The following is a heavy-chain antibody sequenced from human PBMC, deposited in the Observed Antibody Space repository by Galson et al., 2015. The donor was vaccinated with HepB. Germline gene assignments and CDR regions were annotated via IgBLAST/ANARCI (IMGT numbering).Heavy chain of an antibody. CDR2: ISSSSSYT. J-gene: IGHJ2*01. CDR3: ARRGVNTGDWYFDL. CDR1: GFIFSDYY. D-gene: IGHD5-18*01. Sequence: SLRLSCAGSGFIFSDYYMSWIRQAPGKGLEWVSYISSSSSYTNYADSVKGRFTISRDNTKNSLYLQMNSLRAEDTAVYYCARRGVNTGDWYFDLWGRGSLVTVSS. V-gene: IGHV3-11*03.